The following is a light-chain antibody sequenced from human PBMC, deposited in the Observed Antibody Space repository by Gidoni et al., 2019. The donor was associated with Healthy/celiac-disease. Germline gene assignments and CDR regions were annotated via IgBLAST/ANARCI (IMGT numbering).Light chain of an antibody. Sequence: DIQMTQSPSTLSASVGDRVTITCRASQSISSWLAWYQQKPGKAPKLLIYKASSLESGVPSRFGDSGSGTEFTLTISSLQPDDFATYYCQQYNSYPWTFGQGTKVEIK. CDR1: QSISSW. CDR2: KAS. V-gene: IGKV1-5*03. CDR3: QQYNSYPWT. J-gene: IGKJ1*01.